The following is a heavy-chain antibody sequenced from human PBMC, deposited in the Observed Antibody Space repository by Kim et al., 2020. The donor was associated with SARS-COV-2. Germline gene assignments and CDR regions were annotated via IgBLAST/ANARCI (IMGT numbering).Heavy chain of an antibody. Sequence: GGSLRLSCAASGFNFNNFGMHWVRQAPGKGLEWVAFMSYDGSEEYYAESVEGRFTISRDNSKNRLYLQMNSLRFEDTAVYFCVKDLGYHDYWGQGTLVTV. CDR3: VKDLGYHDY. CDR2: MSYDGSEE. CDR1: GFNFNNFG. J-gene: IGHJ4*02. V-gene: IGHV3-30*18. D-gene: IGHD2-15*01.